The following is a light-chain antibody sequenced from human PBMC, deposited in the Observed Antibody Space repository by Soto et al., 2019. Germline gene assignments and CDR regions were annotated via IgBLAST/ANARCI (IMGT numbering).Light chain of an antibody. CDR2: GNS. J-gene: IGLJ3*02. V-gene: IGLV1-40*01. Sequence: QPVLTQPPSVSGAPGQRVTIPCTGSSSNIGAGYDVHWYQQPPGTAPKLLMYGNSNRPSGVPDRFSGSKSATSASLAITGLQAEDEADYYCQSYDSSLSSWVFGGGTKLTVL. CDR1: SSNIGAGYD. CDR3: QSYDSSLSSWV.